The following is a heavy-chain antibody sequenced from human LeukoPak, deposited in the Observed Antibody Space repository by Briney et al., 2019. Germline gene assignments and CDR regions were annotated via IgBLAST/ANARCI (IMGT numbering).Heavy chain of an antibody. D-gene: IGHD2-2*01. CDR1: GFSFSSYG. Sequence: PGGSLRLSCAASGFSFSSYGMNWVRQAPGKRLEWVSSIRGSGGSTWYADSVKGRFTISRDNSKNTLYLQMNSLRAEDTAVYYCATAHLVVPGNMDMVFDYWGQGTLVTVSS. V-gene: IGHV3-23*01. CDR2: IRGSGGST. CDR3: ATAHLVVPGNMDMVFDY. J-gene: IGHJ4*02.